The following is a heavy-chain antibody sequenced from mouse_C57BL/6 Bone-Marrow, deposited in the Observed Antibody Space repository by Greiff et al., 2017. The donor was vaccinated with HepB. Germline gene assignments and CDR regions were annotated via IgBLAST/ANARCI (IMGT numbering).Heavy chain of an antibody. CDR1: GYTFTGYW. Sequence: VQLQQSGAELMKPGASVKLSCKATGYTFTGYWIEWVKQRPGHGLEWIGEVLPGSGSTNYNEKFKGKATFTADTSSNTAYMQLSSLTTEDSAIYYCARCPYLYYGSSRFDYWGQGTTLTVSS. CDR3: ARCPYLYYGSSRFDY. V-gene: IGHV1-9*01. CDR2: VLPGSGST. D-gene: IGHD1-1*01. J-gene: IGHJ2*01.